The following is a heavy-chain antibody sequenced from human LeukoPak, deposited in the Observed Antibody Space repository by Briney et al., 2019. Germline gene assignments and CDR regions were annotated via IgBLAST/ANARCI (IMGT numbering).Heavy chain of an antibody. J-gene: IGHJ4*02. Sequence: SQTLSLTCAISGDSVSSNSAAWNWIRQSPSRGLEWLGRTYYRSKWYNDYAVSVKSRITINPDTSKNQFSLQLNSVTPEDTAVYYCARVLDYGSGSYVAGEFDYWGQGTLVTVSS. CDR1: GDSVSSNSAA. CDR2: TYYRSKWYN. V-gene: IGHV6-1*01. D-gene: IGHD3-10*01. CDR3: ARVLDYGSGSYVAGEFDY.